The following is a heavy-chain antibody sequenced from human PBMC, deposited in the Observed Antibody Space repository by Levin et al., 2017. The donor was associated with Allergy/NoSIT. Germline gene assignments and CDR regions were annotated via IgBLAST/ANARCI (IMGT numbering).Heavy chain of an antibody. J-gene: IGHJ6*02. Sequence: PGGSLRLSCAASGFTFSSYAMHWVRQAPGKGLEWVAVISYDGSNKYYADSVKGRFTISRDNSKNTLYLQMNSLRAEDTAVYYCARDPAAIFRRGMDVWGQGTTVTVSS. CDR2: ISYDGSNK. CDR1: GFTFSSYA. CDR3: ARDPAAIFRRGMDV. V-gene: IGHV3-30*04. D-gene: IGHD2-2*02.